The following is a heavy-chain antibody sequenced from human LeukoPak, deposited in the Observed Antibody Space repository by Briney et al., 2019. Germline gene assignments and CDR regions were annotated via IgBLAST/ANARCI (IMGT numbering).Heavy chain of an antibody. J-gene: IGHJ4*02. Sequence: GGSLRLSCAASGFTFSSYGMHWVRQAPGKGLEWVAVISYDGSNKYYADSVKGRFTISRDNSKNTLYLQMNSLRAEDTAVYYCAIGAGYSSGWESDYWGQGTLVTVSS. CDR3: AIGAGYSSGWESDY. CDR1: GFTFSSYG. CDR2: ISYDGSNK. D-gene: IGHD6-19*01. V-gene: IGHV3-30*03.